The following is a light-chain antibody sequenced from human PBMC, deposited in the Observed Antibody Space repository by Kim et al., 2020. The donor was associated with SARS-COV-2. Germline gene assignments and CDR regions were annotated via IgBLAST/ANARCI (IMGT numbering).Light chain of an antibody. J-gene: IGLJ1*01. CDR3: SSYTRSNTFV. Sequence: QSALTQPASVSGSLGQSITISCTGTSSDVGAFKYVAWYQQHPGKAPKFLIFDVSRRPSGVSNRFSGSKSGDTASLTISGLQAEDEADYYCSSYTRSNTFVFGTGTKVTVL. CDR2: DVS. V-gene: IGLV2-14*03. CDR1: SSDVGAFKY.